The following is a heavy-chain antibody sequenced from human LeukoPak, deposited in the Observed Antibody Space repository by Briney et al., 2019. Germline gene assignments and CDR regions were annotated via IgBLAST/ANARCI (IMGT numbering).Heavy chain of an antibody. CDR2: IYYSGST. CDR1: GGSISSGGYY. J-gene: IGHJ6*04. V-gene: IGHV4-31*03. D-gene: IGHD3-3*01. Sequence: SQTLSLTCTVSGGSISSGGYYWSWIRPHPGKGLEWIGYIYYSGSTYYNPSLKSRVTISVDTSKNQFSLKLSSVTAADTAVYYCARGVLEGLSFYGIDVWGKGTTVTVSS. CDR3: ARGVLEGLSFYGIDV.